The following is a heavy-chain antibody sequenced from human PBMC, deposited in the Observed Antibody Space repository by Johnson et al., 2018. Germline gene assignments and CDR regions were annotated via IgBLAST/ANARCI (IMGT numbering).Heavy chain of an antibody. CDR3: ARARRDGHTDGFDI. V-gene: IGHV4-39*07. CDR2: IYYTGDT. J-gene: IGHJ3*02. Sequence: QVQLQESGPGLVTPSETLSLTCTVSGGSISSSSYFWGWIRQPQGTGLEWIGGIYYTGDTYKKASLKSRVTMSVDTSKDQFSLRLPPVTAADTAVYYCARARRDGHTDGFDIWGQGTVVTVSP. D-gene: IGHD5-24*01. CDR1: GGSISSSSYF.